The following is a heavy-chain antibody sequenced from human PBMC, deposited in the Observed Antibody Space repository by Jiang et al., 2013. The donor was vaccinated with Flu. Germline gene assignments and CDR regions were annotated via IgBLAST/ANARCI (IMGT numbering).Heavy chain of an antibody. V-gene: IGHV4-39*07. CDR2: IYYSGST. J-gene: IGHJ4*02. Sequence: GPGLVKPSETLSLTCSVSGGSISSSSYYWGWIRQPPGKGLEWIGNIYYSGSTYYNPSLKSRVTISVDTSRDQFSLKLSSVTAADTAVYYCARVTETTDYWGQGTLVTVSS. CDR3: ARVTETTDY. D-gene: IGHD1-7*01. CDR1: GGSISSSSYY.